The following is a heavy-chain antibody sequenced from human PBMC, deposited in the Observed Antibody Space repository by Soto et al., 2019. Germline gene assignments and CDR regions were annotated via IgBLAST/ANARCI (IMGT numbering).Heavy chain of an antibody. Sequence: GGSLKISCKGSGYSFTSYWIGWVRQMPGKGLEWMGIIYPGDSDTRYSPSFQGQVTISADKSISTAYLQWSSLKASDTAMYYCARQRYYYDSSGYPDYYGMDVWGQGTTVTVSS. D-gene: IGHD3-22*01. J-gene: IGHJ6*02. CDR1: GYSFTSYW. V-gene: IGHV5-51*01. CDR3: ARQRYYYDSSGYPDYYGMDV. CDR2: IYPGDSDT.